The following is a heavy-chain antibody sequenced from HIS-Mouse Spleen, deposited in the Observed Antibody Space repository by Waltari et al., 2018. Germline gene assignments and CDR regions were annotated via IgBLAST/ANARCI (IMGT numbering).Heavy chain of an antibody. Sequence: EVQLVESGGGLVQPGGSLRLSFAASGFTFRSYSSNGARQAPGKGMEWVSYISSSSSTIYYADSVKGRFTISRDNAKNSLYLQMNSLRAEDTAVYYCARGASGSYYLVSVSDYWGQGTLVTVSS. J-gene: IGHJ4*02. CDR2: ISSSSSTI. D-gene: IGHD1-26*01. V-gene: IGHV3-48*01. CDR1: GFTFRSYS. CDR3: ARGASGSYYLVSVSDY.